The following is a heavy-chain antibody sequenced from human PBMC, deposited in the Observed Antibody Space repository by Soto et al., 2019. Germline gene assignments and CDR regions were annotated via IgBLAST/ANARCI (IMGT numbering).Heavy chain of an antibody. Sequence: QVQLVESGGGVVQPGRSLRLSCAASGFTFSSYGMHWVRQAPGKGLEWVAVISYDGSNKYYADSVKGRFTISRDNSKNTLYLQMYSLRAEDTAAYYCAKDTGVAGSDYYYYGMDVWGQGTTVNVSS. V-gene: IGHV3-30*18. CDR2: ISYDGSNK. CDR1: GFTFSSYG. D-gene: IGHD6-19*01. J-gene: IGHJ6*02. CDR3: AKDTGVAGSDYYYYGMDV.